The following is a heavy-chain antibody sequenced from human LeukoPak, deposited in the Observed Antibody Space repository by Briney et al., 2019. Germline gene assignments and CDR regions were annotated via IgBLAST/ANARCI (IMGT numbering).Heavy chain of an antibody. J-gene: IGHJ4*02. D-gene: IGHD3-22*01. V-gene: IGHV4-31*03. CDR3: ARVTMIVVVIHY. CDR2: IYNSGST. Sequence: SETLSLTCTVSGGFISSGGYYWSWIRQHSGKGLEWIGYIYNSGSTYYNPSLKSRVTISVDTSKNQFSLKLSSVTAADTAVYYCARVTMIVVVIHYWGQGTLVTVSS. CDR1: GGFISSGGYY.